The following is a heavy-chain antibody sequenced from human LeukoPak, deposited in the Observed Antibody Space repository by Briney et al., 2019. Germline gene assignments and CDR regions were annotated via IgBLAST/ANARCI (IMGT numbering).Heavy chain of an antibody. CDR2: ISSSSSYI. V-gene: IGHV3-21*01. J-gene: IGHJ6*02. Sequence: GGSLRLSCAASGFTFSSYSMNWVRQAPGKGLEWVSSISSSSSYIYYADSVKGRFTISRDNAKNSLYLQMNSLRAEDTAVYYCARDRHYDFWSGYYNGYYYGMDVWGQGTTVTVSS. CDR3: ARDRHYDFWSGYYNGYYYGMDV. CDR1: GFTFSSYS. D-gene: IGHD3-3*01.